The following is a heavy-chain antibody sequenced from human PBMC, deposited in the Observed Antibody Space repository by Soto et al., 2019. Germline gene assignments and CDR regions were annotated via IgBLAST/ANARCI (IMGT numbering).Heavy chain of an antibody. D-gene: IGHD1-1*01. CDR1: GFTFSSYG. J-gene: IGHJ4*02. CDR2: IWYDGSNK. CDR3: ARDRDDDACFDY. V-gene: IGHV3-33*01. Sequence: QVQLVESGGGVVQPGRSLRLSCAASGFTFSSYGMHWVRQAPGKGLEWVAVIWYDGSNKYYADSVKGRFTITRDNSKNTLYLQMNSLRAEDTAVYYCARDRDDDACFDYWGQGTLVTVSS.